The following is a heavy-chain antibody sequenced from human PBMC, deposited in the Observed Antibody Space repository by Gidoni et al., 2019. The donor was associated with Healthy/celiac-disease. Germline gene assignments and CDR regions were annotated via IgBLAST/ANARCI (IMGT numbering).Heavy chain of an antibody. CDR3: ARSKGVTIFGVANHGMDV. V-gene: IGHV3-13*01. J-gene: IGHJ6*02. D-gene: IGHD3-3*01. CDR2: IGTAGDT. CDR1: GFTFSSYD. Sequence: EVQLVESGGGLVQPGGSLRLSCAASGFTFSSYDRHWVRQATGKGLEWVSAIGTAGDTYYPGSVKGRFTISRENAKNSLYLQMNSLRAEDTAVYYCARSKGVTIFGVANHGMDVWGQGTTVTVSS.